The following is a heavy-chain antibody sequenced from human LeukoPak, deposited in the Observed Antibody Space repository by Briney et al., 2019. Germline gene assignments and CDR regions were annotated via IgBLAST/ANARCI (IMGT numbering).Heavy chain of an antibody. V-gene: IGHV3-74*01. J-gene: IGHJ4*02. Sequence: PGGSLRLSCAAPGFTFSSYWMHWVRQAPGKGLLWVSLINSDGNNRGYADSVKGRFTISRDNAKNSLDLQMNSLRAEDTAVYYCARDPRWSYSEYWGQGTLVTVSS. D-gene: IGHD4-23*01. CDR3: ARDPRWSYSEY. CDR1: GFTFSSYW. CDR2: INSDGNNR.